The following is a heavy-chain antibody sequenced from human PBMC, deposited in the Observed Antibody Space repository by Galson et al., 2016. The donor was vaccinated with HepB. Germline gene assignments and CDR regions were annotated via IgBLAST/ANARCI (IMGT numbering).Heavy chain of an antibody. D-gene: IGHD3-16*01. Sequence: SVKVSCKVSGYTLSELLINWVRQAPGKGLEWMGGFDPEDGKKVYAQNFQGRVSMTEDTSTDTAYMVLSSLRFEDTAVYYCATDGRGGSGGGMNVWGQGTTVTVSS. J-gene: IGHJ6*02. V-gene: IGHV1-24*01. CDR3: ATDGRGGSGGGMNV. CDR1: GYTLSELL. CDR2: FDPEDGKK.